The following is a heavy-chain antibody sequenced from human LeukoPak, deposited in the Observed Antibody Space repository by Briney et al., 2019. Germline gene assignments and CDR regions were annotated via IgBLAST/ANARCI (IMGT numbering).Heavy chain of an antibody. V-gene: IGHV1-69*04. CDR1: GYTFTSYG. CDR2: IIPILGIA. J-gene: IGHJ5*02. Sequence: GASVKVSCKASGYTFTSYGISWVRQAPGQGLEWMGRIIPILGIANYAQKFQGRVTITADKSTSTAYMELSSLRSEDTAVYYCARAASPSIAASWFDPWGQGTLVTVSS. D-gene: IGHD6-25*01. CDR3: ARAASPSIAASWFDP.